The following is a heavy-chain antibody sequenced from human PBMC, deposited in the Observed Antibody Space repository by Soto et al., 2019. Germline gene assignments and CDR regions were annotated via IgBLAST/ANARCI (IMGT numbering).Heavy chain of an antibody. CDR1: GFTFSSYG. J-gene: IGHJ4*02. CDR3: ARSSGSGYFDY. Sequence: QVQLVESGGGVVQPGRSLRLSCAASGFTFSSYGMHWVRQAPGKGLEWVAVIWYDGSNKYYADSVKGRFTISRDNSKNTLYLQMNSLRAEDTAVYYCARSSGSGYFDYWGQGTLVTVSS. CDR2: IWYDGSNK. V-gene: IGHV3-33*01. D-gene: IGHD6-19*01.